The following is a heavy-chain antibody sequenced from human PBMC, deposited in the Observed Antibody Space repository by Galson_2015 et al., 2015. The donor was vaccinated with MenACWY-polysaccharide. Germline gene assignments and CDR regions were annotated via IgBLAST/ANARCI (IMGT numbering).Heavy chain of an antibody. CDR2: IYWDDDK. CDR1: GFSLSTSEVG. CDR3: AHTSRSGYDWGY. V-gene: IGHV2-5*02. J-gene: IGHJ4*02. Sequence: PALVKPTQTLALTCTFSGFSLSTSEVGVGWIRQPPGKALEWLALIYWDDDKLYSPSLKSRLTITKDTSKNQVVLTMINMDPVDTGTYYCAHTSRSGYDWGYWGQGTLVTVSS. D-gene: IGHD5-12*01.